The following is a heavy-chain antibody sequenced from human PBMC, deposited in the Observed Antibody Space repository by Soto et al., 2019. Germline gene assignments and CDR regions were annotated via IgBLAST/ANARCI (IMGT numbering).Heavy chain of an antibody. CDR2: ISAYNGSA. V-gene: IGHV1-18*01. J-gene: IGHJ5*02. CDR1: GYTFTSYG. CDR3: ARDTSDYDSNWFDP. Sequence: ASVKVSCKASGYTFTSYGISWVRQAPGQGLEWMGWISAYNGSAAYAQRFQGRVTITADVPTNTAYMELSSLRSEDTAIYYCARDTSDYDSNWFDPWGQGTQVTVSS. D-gene: IGHD5-12*01.